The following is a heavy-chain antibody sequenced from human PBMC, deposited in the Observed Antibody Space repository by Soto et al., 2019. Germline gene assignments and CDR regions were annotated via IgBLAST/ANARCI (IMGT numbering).Heavy chain of an antibody. J-gene: IGHJ6*02. CDR1: GYTFTSYF. CDR3: ASQNYYSGMDL. V-gene: IGHV1-18*01. CDR2: ISPYNGNT. Sequence: QAHLVQSGGEVKKPGASVKVSCKTSGYTFTSYFITWVRQAPGQGLEWMGWISPYNGNTNYAQMSQGRVTMTTDTTTSTGYLELRSLRSDDTAVYYCASQNYYSGMDLWGQGTTVTVSS. D-gene: IGHD3-10*01.